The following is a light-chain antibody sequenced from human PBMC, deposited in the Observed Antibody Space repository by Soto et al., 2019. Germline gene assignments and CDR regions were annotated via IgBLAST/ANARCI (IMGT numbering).Light chain of an antibody. J-gene: IGLJ3*02. CDR3: QVWDISSVHWV. Sequence: SYELTQPPSMSVAPGQTARITCGGTNIGSKSVHWYQQKPGQAPLLVVSDDTDRPSGIPERFSGSNSGNTATLIISRVEAADEADYYCQVWDISSVHWVFGGGTQLTVL. CDR1: NIGSKS. V-gene: IGLV3-21*02. CDR2: DDT.